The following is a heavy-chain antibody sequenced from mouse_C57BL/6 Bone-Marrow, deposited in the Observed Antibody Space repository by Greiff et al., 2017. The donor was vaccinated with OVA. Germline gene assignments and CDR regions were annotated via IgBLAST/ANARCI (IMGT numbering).Heavy chain of an antibody. CDR3: TRGDSDYYAMDD. V-gene: IGHV1-15*01. CDR2: IDPETGGN. D-gene: IGHD2-12*01. J-gene: IGHJ4*01. Sequence: QVQLQQSGAELVRPGASVTLSCKASGYTFTDYELHWVMQTPVHGLEWIGAIDPETGGNATNQKFKGTAILIAYKATSAAYMELRGLTSEYSDVYYCTRGDSDYYAMDDWGQGTSVTVSS. CDR1: GYTFTDYE.